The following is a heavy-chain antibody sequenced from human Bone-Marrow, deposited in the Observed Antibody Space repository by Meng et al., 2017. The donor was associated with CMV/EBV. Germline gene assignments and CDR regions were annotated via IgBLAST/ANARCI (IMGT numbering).Heavy chain of an antibody. CDR1: GYTFTGYY. D-gene: IGHD3-3*01. V-gene: IGHV1-2*02. CDR2: INPNSGGT. J-gene: IGHJ6*02. Sequence: ASVKVSCKASGYTFTGYYMHWVRQAPGQGLEWMGWINPNSGGTNYAQKFQGRVTMTRDTSISTAYMELSRLRSDDTAVYYCARAVHPYHDFWSGYYPYYYYYYAMDVWGQGTTVTVSS. CDR3: ARAVHPYHDFWSGYYPYYYYYYAMDV.